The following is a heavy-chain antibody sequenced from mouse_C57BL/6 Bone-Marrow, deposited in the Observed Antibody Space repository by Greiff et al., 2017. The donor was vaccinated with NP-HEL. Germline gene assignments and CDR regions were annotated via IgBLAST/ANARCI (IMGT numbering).Heavy chain of an antibody. J-gene: IGHJ4*01. CDR3: ARSGDYYGSNYYAMDY. CDR1: GFSLSTSGMG. V-gene: IGHV8-12*01. Sequence: QVTLKVCGPGILQSSQTLSLTCSFSGFSLSTSGMGVSWIRQPSGKGLEWLAHIYWDDDKRYNPSLKSRLTISKDTSRNQVFLKITSVDTADTATYYCARSGDYYGSNYYAMDYWGQGTSVTVSS. CDR2: IYWDDDK. D-gene: IGHD1-1*01.